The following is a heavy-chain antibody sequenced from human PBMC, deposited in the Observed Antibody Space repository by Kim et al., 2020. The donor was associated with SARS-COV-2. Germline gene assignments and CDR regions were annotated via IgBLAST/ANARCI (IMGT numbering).Heavy chain of an antibody. J-gene: IGHJ4*02. V-gene: IGHV1-3*04. CDR1: GYTFTNNA. Sequence: ASVKVSCKASGYTFTNNAIHWVRQAPGQRLEWMGWINTDSGDTKYSDKFQDKVILTRETSATTAYMEVTRLRVEDTAVYYCTIVKNAFDYWGQGSLVTVS. CDR3: TIVKNAFDY. CDR2: INTDSGDT.